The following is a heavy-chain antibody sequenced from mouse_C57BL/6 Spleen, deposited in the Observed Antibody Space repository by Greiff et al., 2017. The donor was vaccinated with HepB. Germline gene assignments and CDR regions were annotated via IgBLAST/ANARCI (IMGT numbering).Heavy chain of an antibody. CDR1: GYTFTSYW. Sequence: QVQLQQPGAELVRPGTSVKLSCKASGYTFTSYWMHWVKQRPGQGLEWIGVIDPSDSYTNYNQKFKGKATLTVDTSSSTAYMQLSSLTSEDSAVYYCAREDSNPFAYWGQGTLVTVSA. J-gene: IGHJ3*01. V-gene: IGHV1-59*01. CDR2: IDPSDSYT. CDR3: AREDSNPFAY. D-gene: IGHD2-5*01.